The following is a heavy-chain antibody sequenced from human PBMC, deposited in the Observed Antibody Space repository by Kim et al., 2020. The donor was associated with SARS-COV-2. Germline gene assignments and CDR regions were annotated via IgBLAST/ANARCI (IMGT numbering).Heavy chain of an antibody. J-gene: IGHJ4*02. CDR3: ARSLVGRFDY. V-gene: IGHV4-34*01. D-gene: IGHD3-3*01. Sequence: SETLSLTCAVYGGSFSGYYWSWIRQPPGKGLEWIGEINHSGSTNYNPSLKSRVTISVDTSKNQFSLKLSSVTAADTAVYYCARSLVGRFDYWGQGTLVTVSS. CDR2: INHSGST. CDR1: GGSFSGYY.